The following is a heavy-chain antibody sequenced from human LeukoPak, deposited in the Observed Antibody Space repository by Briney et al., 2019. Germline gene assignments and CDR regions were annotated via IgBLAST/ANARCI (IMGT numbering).Heavy chain of an antibody. CDR3: AKGQELDDGVFDS. D-gene: IGHD1-1*01. J-gene: IGHJ4*02. V-gene: IGHV3-30*18. Sequence: PGGSLRLSCAASRFSFSTYGMHWVRQAPGKGLEWVAVVSFDGSNTKYADSVKGRFTISRDNSKNTLYLELNSLRVEDTATFYCAKGQELDDGVFDSWGQGTMVTVSS. CDR1: RFSFSTYG. CDR2: VSFDGSNT.